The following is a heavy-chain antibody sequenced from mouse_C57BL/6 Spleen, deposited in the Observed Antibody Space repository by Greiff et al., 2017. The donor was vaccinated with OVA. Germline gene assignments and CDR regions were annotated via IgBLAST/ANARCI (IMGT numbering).Heavy chain of an antibody. V-gene: IGHV1-69*01. CDR3: ARPYDGYYPAWFAY. CDR2: IDPSDSYT. CDR1: GYTFTSYW. D-gene: IGHD2-3*01. J-gene: IGHJ3*01. Sequence: QVQLQQPGAELVMPGASVKLSCKASGYTFTSYWMHWVKQRPGQGLEWIGEIDPSDSYTNYNQKFKGKSTLTVDKSSSTAYMQLSSLTSEDSAVYYCARPYDGYYPAWFAYWGQGTLVTVSA.